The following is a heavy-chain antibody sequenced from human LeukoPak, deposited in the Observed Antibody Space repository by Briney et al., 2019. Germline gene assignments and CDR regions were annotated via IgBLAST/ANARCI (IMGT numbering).Heavy chain of an antibody. J-gene: IGHJ4*02. D-gene: IGHD3-10*01. CDR1: GGTFSSYA. CDR3: AGGPPSWYFDY. V-gene: IGHV1-69*05. CDR2: IIPIFGTA. Sequence: ASVKVSCKASGGTFSSYAISWVRQAPGQGLEWMGRIIPIFGTANYAQKFQGRVTITTDESTSTAYMEPRSRRSEDTAVYYCAGGPPSWYFDYWGQGTLVTVSS.